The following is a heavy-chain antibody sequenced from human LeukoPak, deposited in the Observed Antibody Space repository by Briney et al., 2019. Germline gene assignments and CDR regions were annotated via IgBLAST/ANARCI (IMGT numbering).Heavy chain of an antibody. CDR3: ATSKWFGIETEY. CDR2: INPSGTT. CDR1: GGSFSGYF. J-gene: IGHJ4*02. Sequence: SSETLSLTCAVYGGSFSGYFWTWFRQPPGEGLEWIGEINPSGTTKYHPSLKSRVTISGDTSKNQISLELSAVTAADTAVYYCATSKWFGIETEYWGQGTLVTVSS. V-gene: IGHV4-34*01. D-gene: IGHD3-10*01.